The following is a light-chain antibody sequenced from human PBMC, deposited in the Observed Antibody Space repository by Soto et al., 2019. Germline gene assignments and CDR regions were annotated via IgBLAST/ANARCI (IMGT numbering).Light chain of an antibody. CDR2: GVS. Sequence: EVVITQSPATLSVSPGERATLSCRASQTVSRNLAWYQQRPGQAPRLLIYGVSTRATGTPARFSGNASRKEFTLIISSLQSEDFAVYYCQQYNNWPPTFGQGTKVDIK. CDR1: QTVSRN. J-gene: IGKJ1*01. V-gene: IGKV3-15*01. CDR3: QQYNNWPPT.